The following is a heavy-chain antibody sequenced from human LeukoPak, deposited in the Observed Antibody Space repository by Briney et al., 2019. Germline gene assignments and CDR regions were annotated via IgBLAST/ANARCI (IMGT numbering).Heavy chain of an antibody. CDR2: ITTSSSYI. V-gene: IGHV3-21*01. CDR1: GFTFSSYT. CDR3: ARHVVAVGFDY. Sequence: GGSLRLSCAASGFTFSSYTMNWVRQAPGKGLEWVSSITTSSSYIYYADSVKGRFTISRDNAKNSLYLQMNSLRVEDTAVYYCARHVVAVGFDYWGQGTLVTVSS. J-gene: IGHJ4*02. D-gene: IGHD3-22*01.